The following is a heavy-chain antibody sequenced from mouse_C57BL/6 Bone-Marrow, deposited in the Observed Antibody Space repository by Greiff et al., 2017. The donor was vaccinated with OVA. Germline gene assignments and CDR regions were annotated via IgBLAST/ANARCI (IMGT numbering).Heavy chain of an antibody. CDR1: GFTFSNYW. Sequence: EVKLQESGGGLVQPGGSMKLSCVASGFTFSNYWMNWVRQSPEKGLEWVAQIRLKSDNYATHYAESVKGRFTISRDDSKSSVYLQMNNLSAEDTGIYYCTNWCYAMDYWGQGTSVTVSS. V-gene: IGHV6-3*01. CDR2: IRLKSDNYAT. J-gene: IGHJ4*01. D-gene: IGHD4-1*02. CDR3: TNWCYAMDY.